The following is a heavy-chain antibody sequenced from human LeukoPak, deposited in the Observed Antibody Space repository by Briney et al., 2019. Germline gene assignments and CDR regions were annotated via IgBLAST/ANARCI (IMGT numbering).Heavy chain of an antibody. Sequence: GGSLRLSCAASGVTFSDYSMSWIRQAPGKGLEWVSYITSGDTAIYYADSVKGRFTISRDNAKNSLFLQMNSLRAEDTAVYYCARSGGNSPVDYWGQGTLVTFSS. J-gene: IGHJ4*02. CDR2: ITSGDTAI. D-gene: IGHD3-10*01. CDR1: GVTFSDYS. V-gene: IGHV3-11*01. CDR3: ARSGGNSPVDY.